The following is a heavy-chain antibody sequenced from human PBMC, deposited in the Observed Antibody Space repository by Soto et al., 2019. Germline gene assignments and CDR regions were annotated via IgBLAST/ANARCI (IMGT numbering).Heavy chain of an antibody. V-gene: IGHV3-30*04. J-gene: IGHJ6*02. CDR3: ARGDREDIAVVVGVRPGEYGVDV. CDR1: GFTFRNYA. CDR2: ISNDGTNK. D-gene: IGHD2-15*01. Sequence: GGSLRLSCAASGFTFRNYAMHWVRQAPGKGLECVAVISNDGTNKFYRDYVKGRFTISRDNSKNTLYLQINSLRYEDTAVYYCARGDREDIAVVVGVRPGEYGVDVWGQGTTVTVSS.